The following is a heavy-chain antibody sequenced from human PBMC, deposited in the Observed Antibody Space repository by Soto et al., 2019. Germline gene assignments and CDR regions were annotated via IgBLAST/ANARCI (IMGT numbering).Heavy chain of an antibody. CDR1: GYTFASHD. CDR2: INPSGGTA. Sequence: ASVKVSFKACGYTFASHDIHWFRQAPGQGLEWMGIINPSGGTATYTQKFQGRVTMTTDTSTNSVFMEMNTLKTDDTAVYYCARDRWGPPDYWGQGTLVTVSS. V-gene: IGHV1-46*01. D-gene: IGHD2-21*02. J-gene: IGHJ4*02. CDR3: ARDRWGPPDY.